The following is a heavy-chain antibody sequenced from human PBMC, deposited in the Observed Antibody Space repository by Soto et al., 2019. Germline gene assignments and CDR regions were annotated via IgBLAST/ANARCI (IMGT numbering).Heavy chain of an antibody. CDR2: ISYDGSNK. J-gene: IGHJ4*02. CDR1: GFTFSSYG. CDR3: AKANQGITFGEGIVC. V-gene: IGHV3-30*18. Sequence: GGSLRLSCAASGFTFSSYGMHWVRQAPGKGLEWVAVISYDGSNKYYADSVKGRFTISRDNSKNTLYLQMNRLRAEDTAVYYGAKANQGITFGEGIVCWGKGTLVTVSS. D-gene: IGHD3-16*02.